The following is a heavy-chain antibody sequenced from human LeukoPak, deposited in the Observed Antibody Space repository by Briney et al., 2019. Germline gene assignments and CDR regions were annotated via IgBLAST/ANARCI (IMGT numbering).Heavy chain of an antibody. D-gene: IGHD6-19*01. Sequence: SETLSLTCTVSGGSISSSSYYWGWIRQPPGKGLEWIGSIYCSGSTYYNPSLKSRVTISVDTSKNQFSLKLSSVTAADTAVYYCARGRSGWYLYWGQGTLVTVSS. CDR1: GGSISSSSYY. J-gene: IGHJ4*02. V-gene: IGHV4-39*01. CDR3: ARGRSGWYLY. CDR2: IYCSGST.